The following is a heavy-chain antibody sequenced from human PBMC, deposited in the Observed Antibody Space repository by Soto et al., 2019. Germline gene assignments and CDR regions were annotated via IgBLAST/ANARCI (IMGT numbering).Heavy chain of an antibody. CDR2: IKSKTDGGTA. CDR3: TTESPTYYYDSRRGH. Sequence: GGSLRLSCVSAGFTFSNAWMHWVRQAPGKGLEWVGRIKSKTDGGTADYAAPVKGRFTISRDDSKDTLYLQLNSLKTEDTALYYCTTESPTYYYDSRRGHWGQGTLVTVSS. J-gene: IGHJ4*02. CDR1: GFTFSNAW. V-gene: IGHV3-15*07. D-gene: IGHD3-22*01.